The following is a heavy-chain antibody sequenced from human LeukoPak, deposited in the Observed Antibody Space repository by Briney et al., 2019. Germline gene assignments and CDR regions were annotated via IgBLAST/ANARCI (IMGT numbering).Heavy chain of an antibody. J-gene: IGHJ4*02. Sequence: ASVKVSCKASGYTFTSYYLHWVRQAPGQGLEWMGIINPSGGSTSYAQKFQGRVTMTRDMSTSTVYMELSSLRSADTAVYYCAREVWARATIYDYVWGSYRPYYFDYWGQGTLVIVSS. V-gene: IGHV1-46*01. CDR2: INPSGGST. CDR3: AREVWARATIYDYVWGSYRPYYFDY. D-gene: IGHD3-16*02. CDR1: GYTFTSYY.